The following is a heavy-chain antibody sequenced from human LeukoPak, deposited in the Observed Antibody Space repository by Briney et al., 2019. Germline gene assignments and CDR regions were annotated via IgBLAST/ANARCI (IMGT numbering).Heavy chain of an antibody. CDR2: ISSSGSTI. CDR1: GFTFSDYY. J-gene: IGHJ6*02. D-gene: IGHD2-2*01. Sequence: GGSLRLSCAASGFTFSDYYMSRIRQAPGKGLEWVSYISSSGSTIYYADSVKGRFTISRDNAENSLYLQMNSLRAEDTAVYYCAREAYCSSTSCYGMDVWGQGTTVTVSS. V-gene: IGHV3-11*01. CDR3: AREAYCSSTSCYGMDV.